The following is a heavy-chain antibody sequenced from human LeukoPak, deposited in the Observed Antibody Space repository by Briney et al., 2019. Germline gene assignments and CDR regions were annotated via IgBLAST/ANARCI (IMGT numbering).Heavy chain of an antibody. CDR1: GYIFDRYA. CDR2: INTNSGNP. CDR3: VRELETMVRGVVVDY. J-gene: IGHJ4*02. V-gene: IGHV7-4-1*01. D-gene: IGHD3-10*01. Sequence: ASVKASCKASGYIFDRYAMNWVRQAPGQGLEWMGWINTNSGNPTYAQGFTGRFVFSLDTSVSTAYLQIFNLKAEDTAVYYCVRELETMVRGVVVDYWGQGTLVYVSS.